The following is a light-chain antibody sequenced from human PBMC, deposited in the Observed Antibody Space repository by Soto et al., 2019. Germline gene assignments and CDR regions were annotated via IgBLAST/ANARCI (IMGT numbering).Light chain of an antibody. J-gene: IGKJ2*01. CDR1: QSVSSSY. Sequence: EIVLTQSPGTLSLSPGERATLSCRASQSVSSSYLAWYQQKPGQAPRLLIYGASSRATGIPDRFSGSGSGTDFTLTISRLEPEDFAVYYCQQYGAGVYTFGQGNKLEIK. CDR2: GAS. V-gene: IGKV3-20*01. CDR3: QQYGAGVYT.